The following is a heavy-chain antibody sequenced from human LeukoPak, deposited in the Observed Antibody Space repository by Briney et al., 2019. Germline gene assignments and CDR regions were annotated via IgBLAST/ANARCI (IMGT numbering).Heavy chain of an antibody. V-gene: IGHV3-30*03. D-gene: IGHD2-15*01. CDR3: ARRGFKGYCSDGSCYSRQPNWFDP. J-gene: IGHJ5*02. Sequence: PARSRRLSCAVSGFTFSSYGVRCVRQAPGKGLEWVAVISYIGSNRYYADSVKGRFTISRDTSKNTLYLQMNSLRTEDTAVYYCARRGFKGYCSDGSCYSRQPNWFDPWGQGTLVTVSS. CDR1: GFTFSSYG. CDR2: ISYIGSNR.